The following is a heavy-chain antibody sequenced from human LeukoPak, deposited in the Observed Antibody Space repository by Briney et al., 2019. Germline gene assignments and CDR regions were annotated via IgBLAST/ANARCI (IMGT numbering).Heavy chain of an antibody. Sequence: QPGGSLRLSCAASGFTFSSYAMSWVRQAPGKGLEWVSAISGSGGSTYYADSVKGRFTISRDSSKNTLYLQMNSLRAEDTAVYYCAKVENSLDRRYYGMDVWGQGTTVTVSS. CDR3: AKVENSLDRRYYGMDV. CDR2: ISGSGGST. CDR1: GFTFSSYA. J-gene: IGHJ6*02. D-gene: IGHD1-14*01. V-gene: IGHV3-23*01.